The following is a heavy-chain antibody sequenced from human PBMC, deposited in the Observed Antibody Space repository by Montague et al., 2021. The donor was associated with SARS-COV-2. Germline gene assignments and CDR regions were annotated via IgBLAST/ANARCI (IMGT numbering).Heavy chain of an antibody. D-gene: IGHD1-14*01. CDR1: GYPISSRNW. J-gene: IGHJ4*02. V-gene: IGHV4-28*01. CDR3: VRKTGWDHPVDD. Sequence: SETLSLTCAVSGYPISSRNWWCWILQPPGRGLEWIVYLYYSGSTYYNPSLQSRVTISMDTSKNQLSLQLTSATAAATTVYYYVRKTGWDHPVDDWGQGTLVTVSS. CDR2: LYYSGST.